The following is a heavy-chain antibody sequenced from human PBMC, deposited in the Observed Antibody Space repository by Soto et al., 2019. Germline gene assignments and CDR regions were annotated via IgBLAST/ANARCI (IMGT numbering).Heavy chain of an antibody. CDR2: MYWNADK. CDR1: GFSLRNSGGG. J-gene: IGHJ4*02. Sequence: QITLKESGPTLVKPTQTLTLTCTFSGFSLRNSGGGVGWIRQPPGKDLEWLALMYWNADKRYSLSLTSRLTITKDTSKHQVVLTMTTTAPVDTATYYLAHLTTGGLEFDYWGQGTLVSGSS. V-gene: IGHV2-5*01. D-gene: IGHD4-17*01. CDR3: AHLTTGGLEFDY.